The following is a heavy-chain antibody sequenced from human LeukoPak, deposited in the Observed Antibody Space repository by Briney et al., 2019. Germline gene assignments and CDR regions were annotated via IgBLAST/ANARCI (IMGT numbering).Heavy chain of an antibody. Sequence: GGSLRLSCAGSGFSFSTYDMLWVRQAPGKGLEWVSAIGSGGDTYYAGSVKGRFTISRESAKNSFYLQMNSLNAGDTAVYFCARAVAGTDEIDSWGEGTLVTVSS. CDR3: ARAVAGTDEIDS. CDR2: IGSGGDT. V-gene: IGHV3-13*01. J-gene: IGHJ4*02. CDR1: GFSFSTYD. D-gene: IGHD6-19*01.